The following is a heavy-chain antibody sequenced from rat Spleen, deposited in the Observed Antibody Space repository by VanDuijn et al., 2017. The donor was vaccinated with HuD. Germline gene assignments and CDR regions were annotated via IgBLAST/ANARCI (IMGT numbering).Heavy chain of an antibody. CDR2: ISTGGVNT. CDR3: STAGSGLDYYYAGGFDY. Sequence: EVQLVESGGGLVQPGRSLKLSCAASGFTFSNYYMAWVRQAPTKGLEWVACISTGGVNTYYRDSVKGRFTVSRDNAKSTLNLQMDSLRSEDTATYYCSTAGSGLDYYYAGGFDYWGQGVMVTVSS. D-gene: IGHD1-6*01. J-gene: IGHJ2*01. CDR1: GFTFSNYY. V-gene: IGHV5-27*01.